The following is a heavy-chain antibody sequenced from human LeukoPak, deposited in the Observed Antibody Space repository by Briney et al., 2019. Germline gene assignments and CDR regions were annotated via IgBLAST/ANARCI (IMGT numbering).Heavy chain of an antibody. D-gene: IGHD3-10*01. CDR3: ARGRSSMVRGYYYYYMDV. Sequence: SETLSLTCAVSGDSISSGGYSWSWIRQTPGKGLEWIAYIHDSGSTYNNPSLKSRLSISIDTSKNQFSLKLNSVTAADTAVYYCARGRSSMVRGYYYYYMDVWGKGTTVTISS. J-gene: IGHJ6*03. CDR1: GDSISSGGYS. CDR2: IHDSGST. V-gene: IGHV4-30-4*07.